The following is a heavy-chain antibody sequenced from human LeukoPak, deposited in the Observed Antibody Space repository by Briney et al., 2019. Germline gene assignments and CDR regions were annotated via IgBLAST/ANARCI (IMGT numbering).Heavy chain of an antibody. CDR3: ARYSGSYEVNYYYYYGMDV. CDR2: INQDGSEK. J-gene: IGHJ6*02. Sequence: PGGSLRLSCAASGFTFSSYWMSWVRQAPGKGLEWVANINQDGSEKYYVDSVKGRFTISRDNAKNSLFLQMNSVRAAATAVYYCARYSGSYEVNYYYYYGMDVWGQGTTVTVSS. D-gene: IGHD1-26*01. V-gene: IGHV3-7*03. CDR1: GFTFSSYW.